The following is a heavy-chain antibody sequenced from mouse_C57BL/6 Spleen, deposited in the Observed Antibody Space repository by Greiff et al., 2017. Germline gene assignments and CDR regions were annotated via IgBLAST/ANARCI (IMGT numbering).Heavy chain of an antibody. V-gene: IGHV1-5*01. CDR1: GYTFTSYW. D-gene: IGHD2-4*01. CDR2: IYPGNSDT. CDR3: TRCDYDDGYYFDY. Sequence: EVQLQQSGTVLARPGASVKMSCKTSGYTFTSYWMHWVKQRPGQGLEWIGAIYPGNSDTSYNQKFKGKAKLTAVTSASTAYMELSSLTNEDSAVYYCTRCDYDDGYYFDYWGQGTTLTVSS. J-gene: IGHJ2*01.